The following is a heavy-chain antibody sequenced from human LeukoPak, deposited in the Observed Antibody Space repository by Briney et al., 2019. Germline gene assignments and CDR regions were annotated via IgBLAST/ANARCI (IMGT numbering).Heavy chain of an antibody. J-gene: IGHJ1*01. V-gene: IGHV3-9*01. CDR3: AKGPKTTSEYFQH. Sequence: GGSLRLSCAASGFTFDDYAMYWVRLAPGKGLEWVSGISWNSGSIGYADSVKGRFTISRDNAKNSLYLQMNNLRAEDTALYYCAKGPKTTSEYFQHWGQGTLVTVSS. CDR2: ISWNSGSI. CDR1: GFTFDDYA. D-gene: IGHD4-17*01.